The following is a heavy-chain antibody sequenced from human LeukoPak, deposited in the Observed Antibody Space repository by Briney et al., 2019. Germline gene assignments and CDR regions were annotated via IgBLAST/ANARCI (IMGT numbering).Heavy chain of an antibody. Sequence: ASVKVSCKASGGTFSNYAISWVRQAPGQGLEWMGGIIPIFDTPNFAQKFQGRVTITADKSTSTAYMELSRLRSEDTAVYYCARVTQTDYDFDYWGQGTLVTVSS. J-gene: IGHJ4*02. CDR3: ARVTQTDYDFDY. V-gene: IGHV1-69*06. CDR2: IIPIFDTP. D-gene: IGHD4-17*01. CDR1: GGTFSNYA.